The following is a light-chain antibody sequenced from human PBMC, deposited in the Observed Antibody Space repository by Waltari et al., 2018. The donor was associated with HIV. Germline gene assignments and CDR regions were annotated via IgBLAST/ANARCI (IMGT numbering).Light chain of an antibody. CDR1: NVGSKA. V-gene: IGLV3-21*02. CDR3: QVWDSSSDDVV. J-gene: IGLJ3*02. CDR2: EDT. Sequence: SYVLTQPPSVSVAPGQTATLSCGGINVGSKAVHWYQQKPGQAPLLVVYEDTDRPSRIPERFSGSNSANTATLTISRGEAGDEADYYCQVWDSSSDDVVFGGGTKLTVL.